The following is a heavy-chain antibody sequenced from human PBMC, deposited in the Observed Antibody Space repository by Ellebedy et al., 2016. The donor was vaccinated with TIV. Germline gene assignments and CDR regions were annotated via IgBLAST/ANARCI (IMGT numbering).Heavy chain of an antibody. D-gene: IGHD6-13*01. CDR2: VSDSGGGT. CDR1: GFTFNSYA. CDR3: AKTGSWNPNFYFDY. V-gene: IGHV3-23*01. Sequence: GESLKISYAASGFTFNSYAMSWVRQAPGKGLEWVSSVSDSGGGTFYADSVRGRFTISRDNSKNTLYLQMSSLRADDTAVYYCAKTGSWNPNFYFDYWGQGTLVTVSS. J-gene: IGHJ4*02.